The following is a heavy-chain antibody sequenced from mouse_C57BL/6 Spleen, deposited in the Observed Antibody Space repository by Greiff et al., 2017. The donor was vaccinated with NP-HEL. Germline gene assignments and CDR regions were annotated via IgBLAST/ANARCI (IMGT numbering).Heavy chain of an antibody. J-gene: IGHJ4*01. Sequence: VQLQQSGGGLVKPGGSLKLSCAASGFTFSDYGMHWVRQAPEKGLEWVAYISSGSSTIYYADTVKGRFTISRDNAKNTLFLQMTSLRSEDTAMYYCARDEYDAMDYWGQGTSVTVSS. CDR3: ARDEYDAMDY. CDR1: GFTFSDYG. CDR2: ISSGSSTI. V-gene: IGHV5-17*01.